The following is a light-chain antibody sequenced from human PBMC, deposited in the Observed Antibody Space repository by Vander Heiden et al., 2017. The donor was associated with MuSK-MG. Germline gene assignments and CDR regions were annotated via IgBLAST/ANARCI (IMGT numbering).Light chain of an antibody. J-gene: IGKJ1*01. CDR3: QKYDNAPWT. V-gene: IGKV1-27*01. CDR1: QGIGNS. CDR2: GAS. Sequence: DIPMTQSPSFLSASVGDRVTITCRASQGIGNSLAWYQQKPGKVPEILVYGASSLKSGVAYRFSGSGSGTDFTLTISSLQPDDVATYYCQKYDNAPWTFGQGTKVEIK.